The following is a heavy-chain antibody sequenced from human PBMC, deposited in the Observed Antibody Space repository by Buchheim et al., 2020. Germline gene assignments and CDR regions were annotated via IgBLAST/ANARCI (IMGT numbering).Heavy chain of an antibody. CDR1: GFTFSTYE. CDR3: ARQDTAMVIIDF. D-gene: IGHD5-18*01. J-gene: IGHJ4*02. Sequence: EVQLVESGGGLVQPGGSLRLSCAASGFTFSTYEMNWVRQAPGKGLGWVSYISTSGGTKYYADSVRGRFTISRDNAKNSLYLQMNSLRAEDTAVYYCARQDTAMVIIDFWGQGTL. V-gene: IGHV3-48*03. CDR2: ISTSGGTK.